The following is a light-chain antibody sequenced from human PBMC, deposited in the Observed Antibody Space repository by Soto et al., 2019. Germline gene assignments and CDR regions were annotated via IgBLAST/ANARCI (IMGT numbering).Light chain of an antibody. CDR3: MQAIQTPIT. Sequence: DIVMTQSPLSLAVTPGEPASISCKSSQSLLHSKGFHNLDWYQQKPGQSPQVLIYLGSNRASGVPDRFSGSGSGTDFTLKISRVEAEDVGVYFCMQAIQTPITFGQGTRLDIK. CDR1: QSLLHSKGFHN. J-gene: IGKJ5*01. CDR2: LGS. V-gene: IGKV2-28*01.